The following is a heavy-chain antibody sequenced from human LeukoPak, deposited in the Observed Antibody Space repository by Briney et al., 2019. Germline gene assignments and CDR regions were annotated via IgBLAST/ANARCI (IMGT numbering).Heavy chain of an antibody. J-gene: IGHJ4*02. CDR1: GGSINNYF. D-gene: IGHD3-3*01. CDR2: IYYSDST. CDR3: AGYSITIFGVVTTDY. Sequence: SETLSLTCTVSGGSINNYFWSWIRQPPGKGLECIAYIYYSDSTNYNPSLKSRVTISVDTSKNQFSLKLSSVTAADTAVYYCAGYSITIFGVVTTDYWGQGTLVTVSS. V-gene: IGHV4-59*12.